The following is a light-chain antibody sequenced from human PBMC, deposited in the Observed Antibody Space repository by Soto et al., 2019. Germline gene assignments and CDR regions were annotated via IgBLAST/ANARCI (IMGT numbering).Light chain of an antibody. J-gene: IGKJ1*01. CDR2: KAS. Sequence: DIQMTQSPSTLSGSVGYRVTITCRASQTISSWLAWYQQKPGKAPKLLIYKASTLKSGVPSRFSGSGSGTESTLTISSLQPDDFATYYCQHYNSYSEAFGQGTKMDIK. CDR3: QHYNSYSEA. V-gene: IGKV1-5*03. CDR1: QTISSW.